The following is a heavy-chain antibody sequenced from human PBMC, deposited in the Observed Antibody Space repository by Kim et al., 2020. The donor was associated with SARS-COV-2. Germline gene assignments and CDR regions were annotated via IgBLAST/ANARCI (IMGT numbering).Heavy chain of an antibody. CDR1: GGSVSSGSYY. CDR2: IYYSGST. Sequence: SETLSLTCTVSGGSVSSGSYYWSWIRQPPGKGLEWIGYIYYSGSTNYNPSLKSRVTISVDTSKNQFSLKLSSVTAADTAVYYCARERGDYYYDSSGYSDYWGQGTLVTVSS. V-gene: IGHV4-61*01. D-gene: IGHD3-22*01. CDR3: ARERGDYYYDSSGYSDY. J-gene: IGHJ4*02.